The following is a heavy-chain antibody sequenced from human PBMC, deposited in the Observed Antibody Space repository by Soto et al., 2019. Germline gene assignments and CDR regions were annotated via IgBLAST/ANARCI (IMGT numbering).Heavy chain of an antibody. J-gene: IGHJ3*02. CDR1: GGMFDGYG. CDR2: IRFDGSST. D-gene: IGHD2-15*01. Sequence: GGSLRLSCAVPGGMFDGYGVHWVRQAPGKGLEWVAIIRFDGSSTSYADSVKGRFTISRDNAKNTLYLQMNSLRAEDTAVYYCARVLYVVVAATPLDDAFDIWGQGTMVTVSS. V-gene: IGHV3-33*01. CDR3: ARVLYVVVAATPLDDAFDI.